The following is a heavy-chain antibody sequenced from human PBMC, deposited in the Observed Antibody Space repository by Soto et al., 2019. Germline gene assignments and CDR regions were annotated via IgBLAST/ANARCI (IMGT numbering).Heavy chain of an antibody. J-gene: IGHJ3*02. D-gene: IGHD2-2*02. CDR1: GGTFSSYA. V-gene: IGHV1-69*13. Sequence: VKVSCKASGGTFSSYAISWVRQAPGQGLEWMGGIIPIFGTANYAQKFQGRVTITADESTSTAYMELSSLRSEDTAVYYCASRVRYCSSTSCYMEAFDIWGQGTMVTVSS. CDR3: ASRVRYCSSTSCYMEAFDI. CDR2: IIPIFGTA.